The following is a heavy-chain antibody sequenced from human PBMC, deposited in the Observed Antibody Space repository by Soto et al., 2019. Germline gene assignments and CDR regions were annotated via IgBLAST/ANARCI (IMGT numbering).Heavy chain of an antibody. V-gene: IGHV1-69*02. CDR2: IIPILGIA. Sequence: QVQLVQSGAEVKKPGSSVKVSCKASGGTFSSYTISWVRQAPGQGLEWMGRIIPILGIANYAQKFQGRVTITADKSTSTAYMELSSLRSEDTSVYYCARYGGIPHLWDWGQGTLVTVSS. CDR3: ARYGGIPHLWD. J-gene: IGHJ4*02. D-gene: IGHD2-15*01. CDR1: GGTFSSYT.